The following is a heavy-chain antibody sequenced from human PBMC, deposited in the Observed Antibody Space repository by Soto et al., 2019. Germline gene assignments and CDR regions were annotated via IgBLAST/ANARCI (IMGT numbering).Heavy chain of an antibody. J-gene: IGHJ6*02. Sequence: SVKVSCKASGYTFTGYYMHWVRQAPGQGLEWMGGIIPIFGTANYAQKFQGRVTITADESTSTAYMELSSLRSEDTAVYYCAREEQQLVLGHYYYGMDVWGQGTTVTVSS. V-gene: IGHV1-69*13. CDR3: AREEQQLVLGHYYYGMDV. CDR2: IIPIFGTA. D-gene: IGHD6-13*01. CDR1: GYTFTGYY.